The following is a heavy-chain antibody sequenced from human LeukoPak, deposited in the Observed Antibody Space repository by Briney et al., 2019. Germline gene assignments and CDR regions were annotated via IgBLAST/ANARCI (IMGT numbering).Heavy chain of an antibody. CDR1: GGSISSNNW. D-gene: IGHD5-18*01. J-gene: IGHJ4*02. CDR3: ARDVGTALVTGDY. Sequence: SETLSLTCGVSGGSISSNNWWSWVRQPPGQGLEWIGEIYHSGSANYNPSLKSRVTISVDRSKNQLSLKLISVTAADTAVYYCARDVGTALVTGDYWGQGTLVTVSS. CDR2: IYHSGSA. V-gene: IGHV4-4*02.